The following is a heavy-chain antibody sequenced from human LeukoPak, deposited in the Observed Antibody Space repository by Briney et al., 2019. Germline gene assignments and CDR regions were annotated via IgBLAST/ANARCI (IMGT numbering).Heavy chain of an antibody. V-gene: IGHV3-43*01. D-gene: IGHD1-26*01. Sequence: GGSLRLSCAASGFTFEDFSMHWVRQVPGKGLEWISLIDWDRGITYYADSVKGRFTVSRDNSKSSLYLHLNSLTPEDTAFYYCAKDSFVATTSYLDSWGQGTLVTVSS. J-gene: IGHJ4*02. CDR1: GFTFEDFS. CDR3: AKDSFVATTSYLDS. CDR2: IDWDRGIT.